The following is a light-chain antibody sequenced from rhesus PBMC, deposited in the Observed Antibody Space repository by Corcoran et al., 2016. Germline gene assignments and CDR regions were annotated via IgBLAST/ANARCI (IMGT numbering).Light chain of an antibody. CDR3: LQHSNWPRS. V-gene: IGKV3-24*01. CDR2: GAS. CDR1: QSVSSS. Sequence: EIVMTQSPATLSLSPGERATLSCRASQSVSSSLAWYQQKPGQAPKPLISGASSRATGIPDRCSGGGSGTDFTLTISSLEPEDVAVYYCLQHSNWPRSFGQGTKVEIK. J-gene: IGKJ1*01.